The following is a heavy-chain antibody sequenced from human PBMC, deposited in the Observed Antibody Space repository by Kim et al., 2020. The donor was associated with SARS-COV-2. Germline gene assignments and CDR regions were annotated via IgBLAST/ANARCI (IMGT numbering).Heavy chain of an antibody. CDR3: LTMVRGEENWFDP. Sequence: GGSLRLSCAASGFTFSSYAMSWVRQAPGKGLEWVSAISGSGGSTYYADSVKGRFTISRDNSKNTLYLQMNSLRAEDTAVYYCLTMVRGEENWFDPWGQGTLVTVSS. V-gene: IGHV3-23*01. D-gene: IGHD3-10*01. CDR1: GFTFSSYA. CDR2: ISGSGGST. J-gene: IGHJ5*02.